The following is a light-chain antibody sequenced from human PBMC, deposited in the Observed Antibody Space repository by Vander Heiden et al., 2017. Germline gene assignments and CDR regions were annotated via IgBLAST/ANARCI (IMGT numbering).Light chain of an antibody. CDR1: SSNIGNNY. CDR2: DNN. J-gene: IGLJ2*01. Sequence: QSVLTQPHSVSAAPGQKVNISCPGSSSNIGNNYVSWYQQLTGTAPKLLIYDNNKRPSGIPDRFSGSKSGTSATLGITGLRTGDEADYYCETWDSSLSAVVFGGGTKLTVL. V-gene: IGLV1-51*01. CDR3: ETWDSSLSAVV.